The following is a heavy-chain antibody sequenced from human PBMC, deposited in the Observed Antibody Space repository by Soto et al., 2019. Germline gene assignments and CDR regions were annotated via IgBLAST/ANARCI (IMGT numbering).Heavy chain of an antibody. CDR2: ISAYNGNT. CDR1: GYTFTSYG. V-gene: IGHV1-18*01. CDR3: ARVPPEYCSSTSCYGGDHYFDY. J-gene: IGHJ4*02. D-gene: IGHD2-2*01. Sequence: ASVKVSCKASGYTFTSYGISWVRQAPGQRLEWMGWISAYNGNTNYAQKLQGRVTMTTDTSTSTAYMELRSLRSDDSAVYYCARVPPEYCSSTSCYGGDHYFDYWGQGTLVTVSS.